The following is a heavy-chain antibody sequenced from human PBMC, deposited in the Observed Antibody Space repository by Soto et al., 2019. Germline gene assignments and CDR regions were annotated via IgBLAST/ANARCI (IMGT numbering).Heavy chain of an antibody. Sequence: PGGSLRLSCAASGFTFSSYAMHWVRQAPGKGLEWVAVISYDGSNKYYADSVKGRFTISRDNSKNTLYPQMNSLRAEDTAVYYCARDLGSSWYEWHYYYYGMDVWGQGTTVTVSS. D-gene: IGHD6-13*01. CDR2: ISYDGSNK. CDR3: ARDLGSSWYEWHYYYYGMDV. V-gene: IGHV3-30-3*01. J-gene: IGHJ6*02. CDR1: GFTFSSYA.